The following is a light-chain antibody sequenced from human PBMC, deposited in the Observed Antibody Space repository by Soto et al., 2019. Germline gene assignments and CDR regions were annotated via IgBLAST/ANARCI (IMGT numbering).Light chain of an antibody. V-gene: IGKV3-15*01. Sequence: EIVMTQSPATLSVSPGERATLSCRASQSVSSNLACYQQKPGQAPRLLIYGASTSATGIPARFSSSGSGTEFSLTISSLQSEDFAVYYCQQYHNWQPETFGQGTKVAIK. J-gene: IGKJ1*01. CDR2: GAS. CDR1: QSVSSN. CDR3: QQYHNWQPET.